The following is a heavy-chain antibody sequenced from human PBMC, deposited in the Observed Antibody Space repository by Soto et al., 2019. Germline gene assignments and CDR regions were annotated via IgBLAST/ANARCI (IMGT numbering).Heavy chain of an antibody. CDR3: ARDLKVYVYGDHYYYYYYMDV. CDR1: GFTFSSYW. Sequence: GGSLRLSCAASGFTFSSYWMSWVRQAPGKGLEWVANIKQDGSEKYYVDSVKGRFTISRDNAKNSLYLQMNSLRAEDTAVYYCARDLKVYVYGDHYYYYYYMDVWGKGTTVTVSS. V-gene: IGHV3-7*01. J-gene: IGHJ6*03. D-gene: IGHD4-17*01. CDR2: IKQDGSEK.